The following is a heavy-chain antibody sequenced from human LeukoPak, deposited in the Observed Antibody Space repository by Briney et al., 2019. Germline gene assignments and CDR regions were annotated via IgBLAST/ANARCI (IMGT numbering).Heavy chain of an antibody. CDR3: AGGGEQQLLGWFDP. J-gene: IGHJ5*02. CDR1: GGSFSGYY. D-gene: IGHD6-13*01. CDR2: INHSGST. V-gene: IGHV4-34*01. Sequence: SETLSLTCAVYGGSFSGYYWSWIRQPPGKGLEWIGEINHSGSTNYNPSLKSRVTISVDTSKNQFSLKLSSVTAADTAVYYCAGGGEQQLLGWFDPWGQGTLVTVSS.